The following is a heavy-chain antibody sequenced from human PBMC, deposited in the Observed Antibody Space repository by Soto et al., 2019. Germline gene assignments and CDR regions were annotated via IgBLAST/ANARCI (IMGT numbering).Heavy chain of an antibody. CDR3: AREGGGTYYYFDS. Sequence: QVLLVESGGGVVQPGRSLRLSCAASGFTLSYYAIHWVRQAPGKGLEWLAVISYDGNKRYYADSVKGRLTISRDNSKETVNLQMNSLRVEDTAVYYCAREGGGTYYYFDSWGQGTLVTVSS. D-gene: IGHD1-26*01. CDR1: GFTLSYYA. J-gene: IGHJ4*02. CDR2: ISYDGNKR. V-gene: IGHV3-30-3*01.